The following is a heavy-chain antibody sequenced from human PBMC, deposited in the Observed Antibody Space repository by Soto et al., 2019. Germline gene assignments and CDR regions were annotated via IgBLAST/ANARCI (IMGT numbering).Heavy chain of an antibody. CDR1: GGSISSSSYY. D-gene: IGHD3-9*01. Sequence: SETLSLTCSVSGGSISSSSYYWGWIRQPPGKGLEWIGSIYYSGSTYYNPSLKSRVTISIDKSKNQFSLKLSSLTAADTAVYYCARREGLATISYYFDFWGKGTLVTVSS. J-gene: IGHJ4*02. CDR2: IYYSGST. V-gene: IGHV4-39*01. CDR3: ARREGLATISYYFDF.